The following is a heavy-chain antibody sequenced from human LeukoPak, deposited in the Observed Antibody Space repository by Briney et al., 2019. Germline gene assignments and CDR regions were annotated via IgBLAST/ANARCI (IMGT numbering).Heavy chain of an antibody. V-gene: IGHV4-59*01. J-gene: IGHJ5*02. CDR3: ARAMRWTSGPVELGWFDR. D-gene: IGHD1-1*01. CDR1: GDSFSDYY. CDR2: IYYRGST. Sequence: SETLSLACTFSGDSFSDYYWTWIRRPPGGTLEWIGHIYYRGSTKYNPSLKNRVSISLVTSKNQVSLTLTSVTAPDTAVYYCARAMRWTSGPVELGWFDRWGQGTQVIVSS.